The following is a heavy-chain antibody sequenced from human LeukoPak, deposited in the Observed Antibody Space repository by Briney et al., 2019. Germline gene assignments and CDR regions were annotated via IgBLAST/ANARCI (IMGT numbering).Heavy chain of an antibody. CDR3: ARHNGFDRGYYYYMDF. Sequence: SETLSLICTVSVGFINSYYWSWIRQPSGKGLEWIGRVYTSGITNYNPSLKSRITMSVDTSKNQFSLKLSSVTAADTAVYYCARHNGFDRGYYYYMDFWRKGTTVTVSS. CDR2: VYTSGIT. V-gene: IGHV4-4*07. J-gene: IGHJ6*03. CDR1: VGFINSYY. D-gene: IGHD3-9*01.